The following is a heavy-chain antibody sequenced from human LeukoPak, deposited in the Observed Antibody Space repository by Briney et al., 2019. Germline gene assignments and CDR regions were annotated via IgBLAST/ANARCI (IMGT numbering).Heavy chain of an antibody. CDR3: ARDLGLRGVTNWFDP. V-gene: IGHV1-46*02. J-gene: IGHJ5*02. D-gene: IGHD3-10*01. CDR1: AYTFNNYL. Sequence: ASVKVSCKAFAYTFNNYLIHWVRQAPGQGLEWMGIIDPSGGSTDYAQKLQGRVTMTRDTSTSTVYMELSSLRSEDTAVYFCARDLGLRGVTNWFDPWGHGTLVTVSS. CDR2: IDPSGGST.